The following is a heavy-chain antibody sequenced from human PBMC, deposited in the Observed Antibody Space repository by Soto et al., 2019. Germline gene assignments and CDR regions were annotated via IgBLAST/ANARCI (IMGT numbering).Heavy chain of an antibody. CDR1: GFTFSSYG. Sequence: QVQLVESGGGVAQPGRSLRLSCAASGFTFSSYGMHWVRQAPGKGLEWVAVIWYDGSNKYYADSVKGRFTISRDNSKNTLYLQMNSLRAEDTAVYYCAREGYSSGWYQGSDYYYGMDVWGQGTTVTVSS. CDR3: AREGYSSGWYQGSDYYYGMDV. J-gene: IGHJ6*02. V-gene: IGHV3-33*01. D-gene: IGHD6-19*01. CDR2: IWYDGSNK.